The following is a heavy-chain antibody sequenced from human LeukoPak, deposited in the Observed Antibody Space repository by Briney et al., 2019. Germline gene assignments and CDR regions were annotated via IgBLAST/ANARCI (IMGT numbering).Heavy chain of an antibody. CDR3: ARSGRTEYGDYPFGY. J-gene: IGHJ4*02. CDR1: GFTVSSNY. CDR2: IYSGGST. V-gene: IGHV3-53*01. D-gene: IGHD4-17*01. Sequence: GGSLRLSCAASGFTVSSNYMSWVRQAPGKGLEWVSVIYSGGSTYYADSVKGRFTISRDNSKNTLYLQMNSLRAEDTAVYYCARSGRTEYGDYPFGYWGQGTLVTVSS.